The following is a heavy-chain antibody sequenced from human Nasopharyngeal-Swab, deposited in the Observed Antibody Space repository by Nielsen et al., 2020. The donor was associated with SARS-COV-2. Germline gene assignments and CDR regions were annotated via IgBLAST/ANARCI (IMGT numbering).Heavy chain of an antibody. J-gene: IGHJ4*02. CDR3: ARGIGGDGYNPFDY. CDR2: IYYSGST. Sequence: SETLSLTCTVSGGSISSSSYYWGWIRQPPGKGLEWIGSIYYSGSTYYNPSLKSRVTISVDTSKNQFSLKLSSVTAADTAVYYCARGIGGDGYNPFDYWGQGTLVTVSS. D-gene: IGHD5-24*01. V-gene: IGHV4-39*07. CDR1: GGSISSSSYY.